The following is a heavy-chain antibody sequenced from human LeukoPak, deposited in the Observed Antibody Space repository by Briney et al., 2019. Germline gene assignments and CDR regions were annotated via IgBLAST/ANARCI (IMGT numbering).Heavy chain of an antibody. CDR2: IDPNTGDT. CDR1: GYTFTNYY. V-gene: IGHV1-2*02. CDR3: ARGRTMDGSTPPFEI. J-gene: IGHJ3*02. D-gene: IGHD4/OR15-4a*01. Sequence: ASVKVSCKASGYTFTNYYMHWVRQAPGQGLEWMGWIDPNTGDTNYSQNIQGRATMTGDTSINTAYMEFTSLGSDDTAVYYCARGRTMDGSTPPFEIWGQGTMVTVSS.